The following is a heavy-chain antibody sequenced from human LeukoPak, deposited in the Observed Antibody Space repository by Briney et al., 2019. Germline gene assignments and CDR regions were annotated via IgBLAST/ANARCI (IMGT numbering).Heavy chain of an antibody. CDR2: IYYSGST. Sequence: SETLSLTCTVSGGSISSYYWSWLRQPPGKGLEWIGYIYYSGSTNYNPSLKSRVTISVDTSKNQFSLKLSSVTAADTAVYYCASGYYDSSGHDYWGQGTLVTVSS. V-gene: IGHV4-59*08. D-gene: IGHD3-22*01. CDR1: GGSISSYY. CDR3: ASGYYDSSGHDY. J-gene: IGHJ4*02.